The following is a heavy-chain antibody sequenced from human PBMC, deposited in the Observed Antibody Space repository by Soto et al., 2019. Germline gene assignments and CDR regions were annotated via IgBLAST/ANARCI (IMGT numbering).Heavy chain of an antibody. J-gene: IGHJ4*02. CDR1: GCTFSSYA. Sequence: GGSLRLSCAASGCTFSSYAMSWVRQAPGKGLEWVSAISGSGGSTYYADSVKGRFTISRDNSKNTLYLQMNSLRAEDTAEYYCAKDHGFQSTSCYVWGQGTLVTVSS. D-gene: IGHD2-2*01. CDR2: ISGSGGST. CDR3: AKDHGFQSTSCYV. V-gene: IGHV3-23*01.